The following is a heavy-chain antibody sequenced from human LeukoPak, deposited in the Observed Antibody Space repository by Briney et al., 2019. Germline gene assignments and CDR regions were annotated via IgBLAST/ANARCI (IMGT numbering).Heavy chain of an antibody. Sequence: SETLSLTCAVSGGSISSSNWWSWVRQPPGKGLEWIGEIYHSGSTNYNPSLKRRVTISVDKSKNQFSLKLSSVTAADTAVYYCARDGAGYFDYWGQGTLVTVSS. D-gene: IGHD3-10*01. CDR3: ARDGAGYFDY. CDR2: IYHSGST. CDR1: GGSISSSNW. V-gene: IGHV4-4*02. J-gene: IGHJ4*02.